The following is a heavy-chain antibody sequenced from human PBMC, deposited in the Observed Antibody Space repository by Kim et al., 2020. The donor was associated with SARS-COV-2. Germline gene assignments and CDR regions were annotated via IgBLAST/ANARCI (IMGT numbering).Heavy chain of an antibody. CDR3: ARTGGPRGTFDY. D-gene: IGHD7-27*01. J-gene: IGHJ4*02. Sequence: YYTPPLKSRVTISVDTTKNQFSLTLSSVTAADTAVYYCARTGGPRGTFDYWGKGTLVTVSS. V-gene: IGHV4-39*01.